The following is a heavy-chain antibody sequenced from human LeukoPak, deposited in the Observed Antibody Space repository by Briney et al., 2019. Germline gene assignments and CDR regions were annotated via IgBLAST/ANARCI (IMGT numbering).Heavy chain of an antibody. D-gene: IGHD3-3*01. J-gene: IGHJ4*02. Sequence: ASVKVSCKASGYTFTDYHINWVRQAPGQGPEWMGWVSTYNGNTKYGQKFQGRVTMTSDTSTTTGYMELRSLRSDDTAVYYCARDGPGFGYFDYWGQGTLVTVSS. V-gene: IGHV1-18*01. CDR1: GYTFTDYH. CDR3: ARDGPGFGYFDY. CDR2: VSTYNGNT.